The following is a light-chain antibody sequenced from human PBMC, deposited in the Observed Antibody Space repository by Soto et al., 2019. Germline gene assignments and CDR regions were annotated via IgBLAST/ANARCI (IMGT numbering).Light chain of an antibody. CDR3: SSYTSTSTDV. CDR2: EVS. Sequence: QSALTQPASVSGSPGQSITISCTGTSSDVGDYNYVSWHQLHPGKAPKLMVYEVSNRPSGVSNRFSGSKSGNTASLTISGLQAEDEADYYCSSYTSTSTDVFGTGTKLTVL. J-gene: IGLJ1*01. CDR1: SSDVGDYNY. V-gene: IGLV2-14*01.